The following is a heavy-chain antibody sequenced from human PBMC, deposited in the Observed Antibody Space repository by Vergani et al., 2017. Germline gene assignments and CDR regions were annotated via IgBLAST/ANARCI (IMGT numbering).Heavy chain of an antibody. CDR2: ISYDGSNK. Sequence: VQLVESGGGLVQPGGSLRLSCAASGFTFSSYWMHWVRQAPGKGLEWVAVISYDGSNKYYADSVKGRFTISRDNSKNTLYLQMNSLRAGDTAVYYCARGWNWGYGMDVWGQGTTVTVSS. V-gene: IGHV3-30*07. CDR1: GFTFSSYW. J-gene: IGHJ6*02. D-gene: IGHD7-27*01. CDR3: ARGWNWGYGMDV.